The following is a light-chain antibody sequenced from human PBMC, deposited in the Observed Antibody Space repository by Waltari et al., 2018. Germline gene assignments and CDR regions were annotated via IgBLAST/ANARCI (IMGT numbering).Light chain of an antibody. CDR2: DAS. J-gene: IGKJ2*01. CDR3: QQYNNWPLYT. Sequence: EAMMTQSPATLSVSPGDRATLSCRASQSVSNNVAWFQQKPGQAPSLPTYDASTRATGVPARFSGSGSGTEFTLTISSLQTEDFAVYYCQQYNNWPLYTFGQGTKLEIK. V-gene: IGKV3-15*01. CDR1: QSVSNN.